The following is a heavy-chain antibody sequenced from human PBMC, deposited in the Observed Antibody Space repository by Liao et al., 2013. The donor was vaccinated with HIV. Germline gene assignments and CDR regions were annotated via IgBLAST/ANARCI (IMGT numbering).Heavy chain of an antibody. V-gene: IGHV4-61*02. Sequence: QVQLQESGPGLVKPSQTLSLTCTVSGGSISSGSYYWSWIRQPAGKGLEWIGRIYTSGSTNYNPSLKSRVTISVDTSKNQFSLKLSSVTAADTAVYYCARVITATDYYMDVWGKGTTGHRSP. D-gene: IGHD3-22*01. CDR3: ARVITATDYYMDV. J-gene: IGHJ6*03. CDR2: IYTSGST. CDR1: GGSISSGSYY.